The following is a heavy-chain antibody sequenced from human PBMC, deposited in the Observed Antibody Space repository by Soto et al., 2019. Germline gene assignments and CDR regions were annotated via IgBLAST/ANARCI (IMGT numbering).Heavy chain of an antibody. V-gene: IGHV5-51*01. D-gene: IGHD5-12*01. CDR2: IYPGDSDT. Sequence: GASLKISCKGSGYSFTSYWIGWVRQMPGKGLEWMGIIYPGDSDTRYSPSFQGQVTISADKSISTAYLQWSSLKASDTAMYYCARRVVDPRLYYYYYMDVWGKGTTVTVSS. CDR3: ARRVVDPRLYYYYYMDV. CDR1: GYSFTSYW. J-gene: IGHJ6*03.